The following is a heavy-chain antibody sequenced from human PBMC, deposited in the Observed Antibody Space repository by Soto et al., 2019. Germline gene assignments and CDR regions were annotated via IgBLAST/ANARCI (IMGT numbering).Heavy chain of an antibody. CDR3: AKDNGYDAATLDY. CDR2: ISSSSSSI. Sequence: GSLRLSCAASALTFSTYSMYWVRQAPGKGLEWVSSISSSSSSIYYADSVRGRFTISRDNAKNSLYLQMNSLRAEDTAMYYCAKDNGYDAATLDYWGQGTLVTV. D-gene: IGHD5-12*01. CDR1: ALTFSTYS. J-gene: IGHJ4*02. V-gene: IGHV3-21*01.